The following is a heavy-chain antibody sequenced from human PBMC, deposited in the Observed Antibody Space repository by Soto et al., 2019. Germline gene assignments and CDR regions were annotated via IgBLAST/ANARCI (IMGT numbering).Heavy chain of an antibody. D-gene: IGHD5-18*01. CDR3: AREVHTAMAPSFEY. CDR2: IWYDGNNK. J-gene: IGHJ4*02. Sequence: HPGGSLRLSCVASGFTFGSYGMHWVRQAPGKGLEWVAVIWYDGNNKNYADSVKGRFTISRDNSKNTLYLQINSPRAEDTAVYYCAREVHTAMAPSFEYWGQGTPVTVSS. V-gene: IGHV3-33*01. CDR1: GFTFGSYG.